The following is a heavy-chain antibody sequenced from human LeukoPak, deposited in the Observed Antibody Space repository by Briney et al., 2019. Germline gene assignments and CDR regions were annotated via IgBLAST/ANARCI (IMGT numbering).Heavy chain of an antibody. Sequence: SCKASGGTFSSYAISWVRQAPGKGLEWVANIKQDGSEKYYVDSVKGRFTISRDNAKNSLYLQMNSLRAEDTAVYYCARALLRFLEWSPDYWGQGTLVTVSS. J-gene: IGHJ4*02. D-gene: IGHD3-3*01. CDR1: GGTFSSYA. CDR2: IKQDGSEK. CDR3: ARALLRFLEWSPDY. V-gene: IGHV3-7*03.